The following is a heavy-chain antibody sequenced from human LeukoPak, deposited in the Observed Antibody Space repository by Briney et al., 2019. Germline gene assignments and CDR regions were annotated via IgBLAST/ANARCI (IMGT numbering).Heavy chain of an antibody. J-gene: IGHJ5*02. CDR1: GGSISSYY. CDR3: ARSYSGSYRDWFDP. D-gene: IGHD1-26*01. Sequence: SETLSLTCTVSGGSISSYYWSWIRQPPGKGLEWIGYIYYIGSTNYNPSLKSRVTMSVDTSKNQFSLKLSSVTAADTAVYYCARSYSGSYRDWFDPWGQGTLVTVSS. V-gene: IGHV4-59*01. CDR2: IYYIGST.